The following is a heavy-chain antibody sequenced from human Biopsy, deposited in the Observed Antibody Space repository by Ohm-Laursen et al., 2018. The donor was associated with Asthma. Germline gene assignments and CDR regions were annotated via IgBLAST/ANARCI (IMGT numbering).Heavy chain of an antibody. V-gene: IGHV3-33*01. D-gene: IGHD1-26*01. J-gene: IGHJ4*02. Sequence: SLRLSCAASGFTFSSYGMHWVRQAPGKGLEWVAVIWYDGSIKYYADSVKGRFSTSRDNSKNTLYLQMNSLRVEDTAVFYCARAKSGSLYSPADYWGQGTLVTVSS. CDR1: GFTFSSYG. CDR3: ARAKSGSLYSPADY. CDR2: IWYDGSIK.